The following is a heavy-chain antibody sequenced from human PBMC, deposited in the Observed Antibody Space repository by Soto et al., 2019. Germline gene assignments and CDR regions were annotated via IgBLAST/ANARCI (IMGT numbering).Heavy chain of an antibody. CDR2: ISGSGGST. D-gene: IGHD3-9*01. Sequence: PGGSLRLSCAASGITFSSYAMSWVRQAPGKGLEWVSAISGSGGSTYYADSVKGRFTISRDNSKNTLYLQMNSLRAEDTAVYYCAKIKSPYYDILTGYYNWYYFDYWGQGTLVTVSS. CDR1: GITFSSYA. CDR3: AKIKSPYYDILTGYYNWYYFDY. V-gene: IGHV3-23*01. J-gene: IGHJ4*02.